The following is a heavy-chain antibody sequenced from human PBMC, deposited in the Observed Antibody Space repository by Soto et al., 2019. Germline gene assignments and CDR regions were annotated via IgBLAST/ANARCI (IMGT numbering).Heavy chain of an antibody. Sequence: SGPTLVNPTQTLTLTCTFSGFSLNTYGVGVGWIRQPPGKALEWIALIYWDDDKRYSPSLKSRLTITKDTSKNQVVLTMTNMDPVDTVTYYCARALGSWGAYYFDYWGQGTLVTVSS. CDR3: ARALGSWGAYYFDY. CDR1: GFSLNTYGVG. CDR2: IYWDDDK. J-gene: IGHJ4*02. V-gene: IGHV2-5*02. D-gene: IGHD3-16*01.